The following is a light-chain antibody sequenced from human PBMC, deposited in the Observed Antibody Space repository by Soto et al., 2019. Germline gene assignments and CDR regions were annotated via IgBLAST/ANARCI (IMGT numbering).Light chain of an antibody. CDR2: GAF. Sequence: EIVLTQSPGTLSLSPGERATLSCRASQSVWSTYVAWSQQRPGQAPRLLLYGAFSRATGIPDRFAGSGSGTYFSLTTSRLDPEDVAVYYCQQYGSSPSTFGQGTRLEIK. CDR1: QSVWSTY. J-gene: IGKJ5*01. V-gene: IGKV3-20*01. CDR3: QQYGSSPST.